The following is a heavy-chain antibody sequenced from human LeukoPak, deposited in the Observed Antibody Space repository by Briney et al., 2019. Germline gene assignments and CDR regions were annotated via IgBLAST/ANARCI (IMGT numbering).Heavy chain of an antibody. J-gene: IGHJ4*02. V-gene: IGHV4-61*05. CDR2: IYYSGST. D-gene: IGHD3-10*01. CDR1: GGSISSSSYY. CDR3: ARGRSMVRGVISK. Sequence: SETLSLTCTVSGGSISSSSYYWGWIRQPPGKGLEWIGYIYYSGSTNYNPSLKSRVTISVDTSKNQFSLKLSSVTAADTAVYYCARGRSMVRGVISKWGQGTLVTVSS.